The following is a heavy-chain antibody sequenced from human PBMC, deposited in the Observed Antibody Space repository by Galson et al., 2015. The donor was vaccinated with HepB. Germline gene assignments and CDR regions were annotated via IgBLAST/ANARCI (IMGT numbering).Heavy chain of an antibody. D-gene: IGHD2-2*01. CDR2: IWYDGSNQ. CDR1: GFTFRNYG. Sequence: SLRLSCAASGFTFRNYGMHWVRQAPGKGLEWVAVIWYDGSNQYYVDSVKGRFTISRDNSKNTLYLQMNSLKVEDTAVYYCARDVKSSSPDYWGQGTLVTVSS. CDR3: ARDVKSSSPDY. J-gene: IGHJ4*02. V-gene: IGHV3-33*01.